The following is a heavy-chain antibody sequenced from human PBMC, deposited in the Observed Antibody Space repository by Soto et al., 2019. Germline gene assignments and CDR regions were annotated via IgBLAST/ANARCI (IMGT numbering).Heavy chain of an antibody. J-gene: IGHJ4*02. Sequence: QVQLVQSGAEVKKRGSSVKVSCKASGGTFSSYTISWVRQAPGQGLEWMGRIIPILGIANYAQKFQGRVTITADKSTSTAYVEVSSLRSEDTAVYYCAGAGHDYVLYFDYWGQGTLVTVSS. CDR2: IIPILGIA. D-gene: IGHD3-16*01. CDR3: AGAGHDYVLYFDY. V-gene: IGHV1-69*02. CDR1: GGTFSSYT.